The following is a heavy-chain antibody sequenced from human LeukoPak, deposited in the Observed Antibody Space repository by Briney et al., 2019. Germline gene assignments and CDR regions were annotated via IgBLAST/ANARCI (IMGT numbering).Heavy chain of an antibody. D-gene: IGHD6-13*01. J-gene: IGHJ5*02. CDR1: GYTFTSYD. CDR3: ARKQQRIEGFDP. Sequence: ASVKVSCKASGYTFTSYDINWVRQATGQGLEWMGWMNPNSGNTGYAQKFQGRVTITRNTSISTAYMGLSSLRSEDTAVYYCARKQQRIEGFDPWGQGTLVTVSS. V-gene: IGHV1-8*03. CDR2: MNPNSGNT.